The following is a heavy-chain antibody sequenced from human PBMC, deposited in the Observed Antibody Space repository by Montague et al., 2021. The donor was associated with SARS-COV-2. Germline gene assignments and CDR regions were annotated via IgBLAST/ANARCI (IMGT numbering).Heavy chain of an antibody. Sequence: SETLSLTCTVSGAPISSSSYSWGWIRQPPGKGLEWIGNIYNSGSTSYNPSLRSRVTMSADTAIKLFSLTLGFVTAADTAGYYCARHARVSSCWHSPFPLFLDYWGQGALVTVSS. D-gene: IGHD6-19*01. J-gene: IGHJ4*02. V-gene: IGHV4-39*01. CDR1: GAPISSSSYS. CDR3: ARHARVSSCWHSPFPLFLDY. CDR2: IYNSGST.